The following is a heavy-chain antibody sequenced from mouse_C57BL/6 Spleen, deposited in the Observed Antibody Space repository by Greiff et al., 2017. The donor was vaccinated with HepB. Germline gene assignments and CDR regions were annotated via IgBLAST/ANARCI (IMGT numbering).Heavy chain of an antibody. D-gene: IGHD2-5*01. CDR1: GFTFSSYA. CDR2: ISSGGDYI. Sequence: EVMLVESGEGLVKPGGSLKLSCAASGFTFSSYAMSWVRQTPEKRLEWVAYISSGGDYIYYADTAKGRFTISRDNARNTLYLQMSSLKSEDTAMYYCTRYSNYYAMDYWGQGTSVTVSS. CDR3: TRYSNYYAMDY. J-gene: IGHJ4*01. V-gene: IGHV5-9-1*02.